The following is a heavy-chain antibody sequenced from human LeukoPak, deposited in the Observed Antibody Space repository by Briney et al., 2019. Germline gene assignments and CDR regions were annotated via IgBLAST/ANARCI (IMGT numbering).Heavy chain of an antibody. CDR3: ARLTTTVTTPFDY. V-gene: IGHV3-21*01. J-gene: IGHJ4*02. D-gene: IGHD4-17*01. CDR1: GFTFSIYN. CDR2: ISSSSSYI. Sequence: GGSLRLSCAASGFTFSIYNMNWVGQAPGKGLEWVSSISSSSSYIYYADSVKGRFTISRDNAKNSLYLQMNSLRAEDTAVYYCARLTTTVTTPFDYWGQGTLVTVSS.